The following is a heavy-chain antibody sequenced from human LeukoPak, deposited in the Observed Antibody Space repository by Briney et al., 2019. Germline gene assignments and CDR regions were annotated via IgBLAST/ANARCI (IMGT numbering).Heavy chain of an antibody. D-gene: IGHD6-13*01. CDR3: ARDRRGKTAGILNWFDP. CDR1: GYTFTSYD. J-gene: IGHJ5*02. V-gene: IGHV1-8*01. CDR2: MNPNSSNT. Sequence: GASVKVSCKASGYTFTSYDINWVRQATGQGLEWMGWMNPNSSNTGYAQKFQGRVTMTRNTSISTAYMELSSLRSEDTAVYYCARDRRGKTAGILNWFDPWGQGTLVTVSS.